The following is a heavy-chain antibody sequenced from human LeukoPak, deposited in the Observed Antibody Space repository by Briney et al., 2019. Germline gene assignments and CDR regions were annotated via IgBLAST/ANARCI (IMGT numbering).Heavy chain of an antibody. V-gene: IGHV1-8*01. CDR3: ARELATIFGVVTAPIYYYYGMDV. CDR1: GYTFTSYD. D-gene: IGHD3-3*01. Sequence: ASVKVSCKASGYTFTSYDINWVRQATGQGLEWMGWMNPNSGNTGYAQKFQGRVTMTRNTSMSTAYMELSSLRSEDTAVYYCARELATIFGVVTAPIYYYYGMDVWGQGTTVTVSS. CDR2: MNPNSGNT. J-gene: IGHJ6*02.